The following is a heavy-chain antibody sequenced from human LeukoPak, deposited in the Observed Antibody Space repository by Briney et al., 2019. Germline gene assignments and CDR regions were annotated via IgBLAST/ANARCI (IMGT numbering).Heavy chain of an antibody. CDR1: GFTFSSFG. V-gene: IGHV3-64D*06. CDR2: ISSNGGST. J-gene: IGHJ4*02. CDR3: VTDRRGILVRGTTFDY. D-gene: IGHD3-10*01. Sequence: GGSLRLSCAASGFTFSSFGMHWVRQAPGKGLEYVSAISSNGGSTYYADSVKGRFTISRDNSKNTLYLQMSSLRAEDTAVYYCVTDRRGILVRGTTFDYWGQGTLVTVSS.